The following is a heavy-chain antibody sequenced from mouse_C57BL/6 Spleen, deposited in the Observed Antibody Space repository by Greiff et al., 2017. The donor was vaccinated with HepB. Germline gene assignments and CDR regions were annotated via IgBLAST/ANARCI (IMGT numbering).Heavy chain of an antibody. Sequence: EVQGVESGGGLVKPGGSLKLSCAASGFTFSSYAMSWVRQTPEKRLEWVATISDGGSYTYYPDNVKGRFTISRDNAKNNLYLQMSHLKSEDTAMYYCARDGTTVVRRDAMDYWGQGTSVTVSS. J-gene: IGHJ4*01. CDR2: ISDGGSYT. D-gene: IGHD1-1*01. CDR3: ARDGTTVVRRDAMDY. CDR1: GFTFSSYA. V-gene: IGHV5-4*01.